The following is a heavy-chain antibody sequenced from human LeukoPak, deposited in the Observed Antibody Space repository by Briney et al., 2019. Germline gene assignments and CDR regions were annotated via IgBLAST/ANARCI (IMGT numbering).Heavy chain of an antibody. CDR1: GFTFSSYA. CDR3: ARDLIRSVNYMDV. Sequence: GGSLRLSCAASGFTFSSYAMSWVRQAPGKGLEWLSAISGSGGSTYYADSVKGRFTISRDNSKNTLYLQMNSLRAEDTAVYYCARDLIRSVNYMDVWGKGTTVTVSS. CDR2: ISGSGGST. J-gene: IGHJ6*03. V-gene: IGHV3-23*01. D-gene: IGHD1-26*01.